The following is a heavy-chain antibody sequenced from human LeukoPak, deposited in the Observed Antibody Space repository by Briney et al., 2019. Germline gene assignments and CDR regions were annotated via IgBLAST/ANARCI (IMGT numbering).Heavy chain of an antibody. Sequence: SETLSLTCIVSGGSISSYYWSWIRQPAGKGLEWIGRIYTSGSTDYNPSLKSRVTMSVDMSTNQFSLKLSSVTAADTAVYYCARGGDSSGYEYYFDYWGQGTLVTVSS. J-gene: IGHJ4*02. V-gene: IGHV4-4*07. D-gene: IGHD3-22*01. CDR1: GGSISSYY. CDR3: ARGGDSSGYEYYFDY. CDR2: IYTSGST.